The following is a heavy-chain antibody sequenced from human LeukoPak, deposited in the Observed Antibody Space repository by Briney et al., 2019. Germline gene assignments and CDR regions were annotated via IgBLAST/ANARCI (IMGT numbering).Heavy chain of an antibody. CDR3: ARIRWSGTSYFFDY. J-gene: IGHJ4*02. CDR2: FDWDDDK. CDR1: GFSLTTSGMC. Sequence: ESGPTLVNPTQTLTLTCTFSGFSLTTSGMCVSWIRRPPGKALECLARFDWDDDKYYSTTLKTRLTISKDTSKNQMVLRMTNMDPVDTATYYCARIRWSGTSYFFDYWGQGTLVTVSS. D-gene: IGHD3-3*01. V-gene: IGHV2-70*11.